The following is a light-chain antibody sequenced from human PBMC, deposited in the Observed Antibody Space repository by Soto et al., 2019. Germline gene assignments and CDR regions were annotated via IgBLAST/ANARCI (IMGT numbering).Light chain of an antibody. CDR3: QQYNNWPPWT. Sequence: EVGMTQSPSTFSVPPGERATLSCRASQSINSNLAWYQQKPGQAPRLLIYAASTRATGIPARFSGSGSGTDFTLTISSLQSEDFAVYYCQQYNNWPPWTFGQGTKVDIK. CDR1: QSINSN. V-gene: IGKV3-15*01. CDR2: AAS. J-gene: IGKJ1*01.